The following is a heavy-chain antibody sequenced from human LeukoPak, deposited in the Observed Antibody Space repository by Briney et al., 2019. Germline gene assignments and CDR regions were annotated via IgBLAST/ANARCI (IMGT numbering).Heavy chain of an antibody. V-gene: IGHV1-18*01. J-gene: IGHJ5*02. CDR3: ARDLGYSSGWSIWFDP. Sequence: GASVKVSCKASGYTFTSYGISRVRQAPGQGLEWMGWISAYNGNTNYAQKLQGRVTMTTDTSTSTAYMELRSLRSDDTAVYYCARDLGYSSGWSIWFDPWGQGTLVTVSS. CDR1: GYTFTSYG. CDR2: ISAYNGNT. D-gene: IGHD6-19*01.